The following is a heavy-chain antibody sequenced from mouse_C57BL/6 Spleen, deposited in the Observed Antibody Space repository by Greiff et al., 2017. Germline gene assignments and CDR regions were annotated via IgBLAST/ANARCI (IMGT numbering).Heavy chain of an antibody. CDR3: ARGGSYYYGSSPFDY. Sequence: QVHVKQSGAELVKPGASVKLSCKASGYTFTSYWMQWVKQRPGQGLEWIGEIDPSDSYTNYNQKFKGKATLTVDTSSSTAYMQLSRLTSEDSAVYYGARGGSYYYGSSPFDYWGQGTTLTVSS. CDR2: IDPSDSYT. CDR1: GYTFTSYW. J-gene: IGHJ2*01. V-gene: IGHV1-50*01. D-gene: IGHD1-1*01.